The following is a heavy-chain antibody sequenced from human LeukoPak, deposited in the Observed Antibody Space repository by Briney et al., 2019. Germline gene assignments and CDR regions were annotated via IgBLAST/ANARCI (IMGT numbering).Heavy chain of an antibody. D-gene: IGHD3-9*01. CDR3: AKGQLYYDILTGAFDFDY. CDR2: ISWDGGST. V-gene: IGHV3-43D*03. J-gene: IGHJ4*02. CDR1: GFTFDDYA. Sequence: GGSLRLSCAASGFTFDDYAMHWVRQAPGKGLEWVSLISWDGGSTYYADSVKGRFTISRDNSKNSLYLQMNSLRAEDAALYYCAKGQLYYDILTGAFDFDYWGQGTLVTVSS.